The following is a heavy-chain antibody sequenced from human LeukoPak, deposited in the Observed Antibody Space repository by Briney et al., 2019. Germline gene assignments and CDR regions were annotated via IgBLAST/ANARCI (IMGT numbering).Heavy chain of an antibody. CDR3: ARASYYYDSSGPKKNAFDI. V-gene: IGHV1-18*01. CDR1: GYTFTSYG. J-gene: IGHJ3*02. CDR2: ISAYNGNT. D-gene: IGHD3-22*01. Sequence: ASVKVSCKASGYTFTSYGISWVRQAPGQGLEWMGWISAYNGNTNYAQKFQGRVTITADKSTSTAYMELSSLRSEDTAVYYCARASYYYDSSGPKKNAFDIWGQGTMVTVSS.